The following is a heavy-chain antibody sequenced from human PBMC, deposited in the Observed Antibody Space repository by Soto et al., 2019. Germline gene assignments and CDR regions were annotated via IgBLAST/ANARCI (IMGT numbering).Heavy chain of an antibody. V-gene: IGHV4-59*01. Sequence: QVQLQESGPGLVKPPETLSLTCTVSGGSISSYYWSWIRQSPGKGLEWIGYMYYSGSTNYNPSLKSRVTISIDKSRNQFSLKLSSVTAADTAVYYCARGTFGVVKDWGQGTLVTVSS. D-gene: IGHD3-3*01. J-gene: IGHJ4*02. CDR1: GGSISSYY. CDR2: MYYSGST. CDR3: ARGTFGVVKD.